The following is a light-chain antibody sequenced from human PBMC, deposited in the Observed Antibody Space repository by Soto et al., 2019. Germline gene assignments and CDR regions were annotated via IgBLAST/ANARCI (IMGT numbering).Light chain of an antibody. CDR3: AAWDDSLSVV. V-gene: IGLV1-47*01. CDR1: SSNIGSNY. Sequence: QSVLTQPPSASGTPGQRVTISCSGSSSNIGSNYVYWYQQLPGTAPKLLICRNNQRPSGVPDRFSGSKSGTSASLAISGLRSEDEADYYCAAWDDSLSVVFGTGTKVTVL. J-gene: IGLJ1*01. CDR2: RNN.